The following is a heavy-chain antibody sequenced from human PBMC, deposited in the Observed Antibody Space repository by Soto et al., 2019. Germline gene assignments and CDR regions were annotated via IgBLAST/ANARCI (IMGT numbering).Heavy chain of an antibody. CDR2: IDSDGTST. J-gene: IGHJ6*01. Sequence: PGVSLRLSCAASVFTFSRYWMHWVRQAPGKGPMWVSRIDSDGTSTNYADSVKGRFTISRDNAKNTLYLQMDGLRADDTAVYYCARPVLTGYYYYYALDVGGQGTTVTVSS. CDR3: ARPVLTGYYYYYALDV. D-gene: IGHD3-9*01. CDR1: VFTFSRYW. V-gene: IGHV3-74*01.